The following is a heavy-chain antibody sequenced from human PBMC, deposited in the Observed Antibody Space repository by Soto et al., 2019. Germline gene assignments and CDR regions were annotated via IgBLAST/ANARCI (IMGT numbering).Heavy chain of an antibody. V-gene: IGHV4-31*03. CDR2: IYYSGST. J-gene: IGHJ3*02. Sequence: TLSLTCSVSCGSMSSGNSYWSWSSQHPVKGLEWIGYIYYSGSTSYNPSLKSRVTISIDTSKKKISLRLRSVTAADTAVYDCARVPHLLRAVDIWGHGTSVTV. CDR1: CGSMSSGNSY. D-gene: IGHD3-10*01. CDR3: ARVPHLLRAVDI.